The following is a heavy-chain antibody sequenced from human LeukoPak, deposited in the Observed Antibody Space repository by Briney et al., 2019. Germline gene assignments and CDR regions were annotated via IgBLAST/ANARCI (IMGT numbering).Heavy chain of an antibody. D-gene: IGHD5-12*01. Sequence: GGSLRLSCAASGFTFSSYSMNWVRQAPGKGLEWVSYISSSGSTIYYADSVKGRFTISRDNAKNSLYLQMNSLRAEDTAVYYCARGKYGGYVGFDYWGQGTLVTVSS. V-gene: IGHV3-48*04. J-gene: IGHJ4*02. CDR3: ARGKYGGYVGFDY. CDR1: GFTFSSYS. CDR2: ISSSGSTI.